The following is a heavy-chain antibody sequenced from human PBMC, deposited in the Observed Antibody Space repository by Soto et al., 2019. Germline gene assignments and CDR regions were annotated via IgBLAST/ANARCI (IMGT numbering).Heavy chain of an antibody. CDR2: IIPILDTT. J-gene: IGHJ4*02. CDR3: ASGGTTVNRRFDF. V-gene: IGHV1-69*01. Sequence: QVQVVQSGAEVKKPGSSVRVSCKASGGTSSSYAITWMRQAPGQGLEWMGGIIPILDTTDYAQKFQGRVKFTADESTSTVYMELSSLTSEDTAVYYCASGGTTVNRRFDFWGQGNLVPVSS. CDR1: GGTSSSYA. D-gene: IGHD4-4*01.